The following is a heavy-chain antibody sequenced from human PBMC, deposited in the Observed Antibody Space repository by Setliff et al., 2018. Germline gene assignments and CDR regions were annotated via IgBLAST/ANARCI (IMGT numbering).Heavy chain of an antibody. D-gene: IGHD3-10*01. Sequence: GASVKVSCKASGHTFSSFSNYGISWVRQAPGQGLEWMGGFDPEDGETIYAQKFQGRVTMTEDTSTDTAYMELSSLRSEDTAVYYCATDQERFGELFDYWGQGTLVTVSS. CDR1: GHTFSSFSN. V-gene: IGHV1-24*01. CDR2: FDPEDGET. J-gene: IGHJ4*02. CDR3: ATDQERFGELFDY.